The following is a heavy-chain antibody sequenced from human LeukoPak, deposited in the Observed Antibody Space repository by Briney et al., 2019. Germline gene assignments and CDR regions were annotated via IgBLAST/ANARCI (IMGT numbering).Heavy chain of an antibody. D-gene: IGHD6-6*01. V-gene: IGHV3-7*03. CDR1: GFTFSVSW. Sequence: GGSLRLSCAASGFTFSVSWMSWVRQAPGKGLEWVANMKYDGSEKYYVDSVKGRFTISRDNAKNSLYLQMNSLRAEDTAVYYCAAHPSSAYWGRGTLVTVSS. J-gene: IGHJ4*02. CDR3: AAHPSSAY. CDR2: MKYDGSEK.